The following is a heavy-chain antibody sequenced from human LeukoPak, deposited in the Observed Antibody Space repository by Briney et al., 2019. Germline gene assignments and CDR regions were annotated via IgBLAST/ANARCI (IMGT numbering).Heavy chain of an antibody. Sequence: GGSLRLSCAASGFTFSSYSMNWVRQAPGKGLEWVSSISSSSSYIYYADSVKGRFTISRDNAKNSLYLQMNSLRAEDTAVYYCARDAGLWFGEFPYYYYGMDVWGQGTTVTVSS. V-gene: IGHV3-21*01. CDR1: GFTFSSYS. CDR2: ISSSSSYI. D-gene: IGHD3-10*01. J-gene: IGHJ6*02. CDR3: ARDAGLWFGEFPYYYYGMDV.